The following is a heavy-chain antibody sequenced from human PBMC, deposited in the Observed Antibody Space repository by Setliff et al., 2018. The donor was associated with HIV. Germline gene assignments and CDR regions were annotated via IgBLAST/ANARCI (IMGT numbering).Heavy chain of an antibody. CDR1: GYTFSSYA. Sequence: ASVKVSCKGFGYTFSSYAVSWVRLAPGQGLEWMGWISTYNGNADYAQRLQGRFTMTTDTSTNTAYMELISLRPDDTAVYYCARRSGPFKIALTGVSGLIDYWGQGTLVTVSS. J-gene: IGHJ4*02. V-gene: IGHV1-18*01. CDR3: ARRSGPFKIALTGVSGLIDY. CDR2: ISTYNGNA. D-gene: IGHD3-9*01.